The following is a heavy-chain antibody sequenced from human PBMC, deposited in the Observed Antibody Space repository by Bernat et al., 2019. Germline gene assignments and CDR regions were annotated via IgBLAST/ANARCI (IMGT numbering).Heavy chain of an antibody. CDR3: ARGGGIGSGWYFDY. CDR1: GFTFSSYG. J-gene: IGHJ4*02. Sequence: QVQLVESGGGVAQPGRSLRLSCAASGFTFSSYGMHWVRQAPGKGLEWVAVIWYDGSNKYYADSVKGRFTISRDNSKNTLYLQMNSLRAEDTAVYYCARGGGIGSGWYFDYWGQGTLVTFSS. V-gene: IGHV3-33*01. CDR2: IWYDGSNK. D-gene: IGHD6-19*01.